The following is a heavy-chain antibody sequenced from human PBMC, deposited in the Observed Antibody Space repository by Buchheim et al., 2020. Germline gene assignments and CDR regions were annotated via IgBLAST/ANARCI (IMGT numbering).Heavy chain of an antibody. CDR1: GFTFSSYG. CDR2: ISYDGSNI. J-gene: IGHJ4*02. CDR3: AKPRGVKWERPKGLDY. V-gene: IGHV3-30*18. D-gene: IGHD1-26*01. Sequence: QVQLVESGGGVVQPGRSLRLSCAASGFTFSSYGMHWVRQAPGKGLEWVAVISYDGSNIYYADSVKGRFTISRDNSKNTLYLQMNSLRAEDTAVYDCAKPRGVKWERPKGLDYWGQGTL.